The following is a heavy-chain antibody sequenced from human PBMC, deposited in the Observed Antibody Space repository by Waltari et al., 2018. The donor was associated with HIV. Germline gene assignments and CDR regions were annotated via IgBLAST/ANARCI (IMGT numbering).Heavy chain of an antibody. CDR3: ARVTTVTGDSYFYYGMDV. D-gene: IGHD4-17*01. J-gene: IGHJ6*02. CDR1: GYTFTGYY. CDR2: INPNSVGT. V-gene: IGHV1-2*06. Sequence: QVQLVQSGAEVRKPGASVKVSCKASGYTFTGYYLHWVRQAPGQGLEWMGRINPNSVGTNYAQKFQARVTMTRDTSIGAAYMELSSLRPNDTAVYYCARVTTVTGDSYFYYGMDVWGQGTTVTVSS.